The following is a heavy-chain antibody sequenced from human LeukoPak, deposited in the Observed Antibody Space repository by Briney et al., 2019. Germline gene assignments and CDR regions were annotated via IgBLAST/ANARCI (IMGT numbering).Heavy chain of an antibody. D-gene: IGHD3-3*01. CDR3: AKGIWSGSRCYFDY. Sequence: GGSLRLSCAAAGFTFSSYGMRWVRQAPGKGLKWGSAISARACSTSYAPSVIRRFTISTANSTTTLYLQMHSLRAADTAVYYCAKGIWSGSRCYFDYWGQGTLVTVSS. CDR1: GFTFSSYG. J-gene: IGHJ4*02. V-gene: IGHV3-23*01. CDR2: ISARACST.